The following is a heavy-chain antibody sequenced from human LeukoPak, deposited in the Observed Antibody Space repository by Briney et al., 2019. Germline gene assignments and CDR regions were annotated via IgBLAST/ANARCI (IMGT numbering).Heavy chain of an antibody. D-gene: IGHD2-21*02. CDR3: ARGVSCRMVGTATDFDC. J-gene: IGHJ4*02. CDR2: ITSSDGFI. CDR1: GFTFSAFS. Sequence: PGGSLRLSCAASGFTFSAFSMNWVRQAPGRGLEWVSSITSSDGFIQYADSVKGRFTISRDNAKNSLYLQMNSLRADDTAVYYCARGVSCRMVGTATDFDCWGQGTLVTVSS. V-gene: IGHV3-21*06.